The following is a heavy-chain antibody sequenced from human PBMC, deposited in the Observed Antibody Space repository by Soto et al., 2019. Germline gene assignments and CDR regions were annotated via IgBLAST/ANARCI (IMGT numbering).Heavy chain of an antibody. V-gene: IGHV3-23*01. Sequence: PGGSLRLSCATSGFTFSTYAMSWVRQAPGKGLEWVSAISASSSTTYYADSVKGRFAISRDNSKKTLHLQMDSLRSDGTAVYYFAKPGYPGSYGDSRGRDKYYIDYWGQGTLVTVSS. CDR1: GFTFSTYA. D-gene: IGHD4-17*01. CDR2: ISASSSTT. J-gene: IGHJ4*02. CDR3: AKPGYPGSYGDSRGRDKYYIDY.